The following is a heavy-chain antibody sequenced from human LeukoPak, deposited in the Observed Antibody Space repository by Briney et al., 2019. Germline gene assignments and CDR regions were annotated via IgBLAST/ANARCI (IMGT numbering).Heavy chain of an antibody. CDR3: ARAAVAAPGLLDY. CDR1: GYTFTSYY. V-gene: IGHV1-46*01. D-gene: IGHD6-19*01. J-gene: IGHJ4*02. Sequence: GASVKVSCKASGYTFTSYYMHWVRQAPGQGLEWMGIINPSGGSTSYAQKFQGRVTMTRDTPTSTAYMELSSLRSEDTAVYYCARAAVAAPGLLDYWGQGTLVTVSS. CDR2: INPSGGST.